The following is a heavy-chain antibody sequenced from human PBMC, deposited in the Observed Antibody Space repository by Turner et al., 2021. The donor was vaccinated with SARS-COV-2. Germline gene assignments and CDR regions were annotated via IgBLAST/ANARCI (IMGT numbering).Heavy chain of an antibody. Sequence: EVHLMESGGGLTQPGGSLSLPCLASGFSFRGYAMGWVVHLPGKGLEWVASLSGSGESAYYAESVRGRFTISRDNSRNTLHLQMNTLRAGDTALYYCARCGSSGGTPHFDYWGQGIQVTVSS. CDR2: LSGSGESA. CDR3: ARCGSSGGTPHFDY. D-gene: IGHD5-12*01. V-gene: IGHV3-23*01. J-gene: IGHJ4*02. CDR1: GFSFRGYA.